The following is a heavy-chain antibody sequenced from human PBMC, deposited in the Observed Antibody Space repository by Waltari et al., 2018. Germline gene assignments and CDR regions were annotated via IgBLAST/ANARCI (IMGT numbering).Heavy chain of an antibody. V-gene: IGHV4-61*09. CDR3: ARDRPYSSGWYYFDY. Sequence: QVQLQESGPGLVKPSQTLSLTCTVSGGSISSGSYYWSWIRQPAGKGLEWIGYIYTSGSTNYNPSLKSRVTISVDTSKNQFSLKLSSVTAADTAVYYCARDRPYSSGWYYFDYWGQGTLVTVSS. J-gene: IGHJ4*02. CDR1: GGSISSGSYY. D-gene: IGHD6-19*01. CDR2: IYTSGST.